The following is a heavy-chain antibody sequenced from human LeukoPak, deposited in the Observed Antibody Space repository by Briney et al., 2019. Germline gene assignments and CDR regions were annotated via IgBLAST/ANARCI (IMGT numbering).Heavy chain of an antibody. CDR3: ARVYWDAHSPDY. D-gene: IGHD1-26*01. J-gene: IGHJ4*02. Sequence: GGSLRLSCAASGFTFSNYNMNWVRQAPGKGLEWVSYITLSSSTIYYADSVKGRFTISRDNAKNSLSLQMNSLRAEDTAVYYCARVYWDAHSPDYWGQGTLVTVSS. CDR2: ITLSSSTI. CDR1: GFTFSNYN. V-gene: IGHV3-48*01.